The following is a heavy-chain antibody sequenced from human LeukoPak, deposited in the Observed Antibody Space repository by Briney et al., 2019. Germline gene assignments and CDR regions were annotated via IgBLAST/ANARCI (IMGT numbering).Heavy chain of an antibody. J-gene: IGHJ4*02. CDR3: AKSDCGGDCHLLDY. D-gene: IGHD2-21*02. CDR2: FGGSGGTI. V-gene: IGHV3-23*01. CDR1: GFTFSTYA. Sequence: GGSLRLSCAASGFTFSTYAMSWDRQAPGKGLEWVSHFGGSGGTIYYADSVKGRFTISRDNSKNTLYLRMNSLRAEDTAVYYCAKSDCGGDCHLLDYWGQGTLVTVSS.